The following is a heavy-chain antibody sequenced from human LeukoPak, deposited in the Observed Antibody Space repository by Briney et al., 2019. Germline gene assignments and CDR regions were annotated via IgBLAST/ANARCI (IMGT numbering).Heavy chain of an antibody. CDR1: GFTFSSYA. J-gene: IGHJ2*01. Sequence: GGSLRLSCSASGFTFSSYAMHWARQAPGKGLEYVSAISSNGGSTYYADSVKGRFTISRDNSKNTLYLQMSSLRAEDTAVYYCAKGRPTTLGYCGRSICADWYFDLWGRGTLLSVSS. CDR3: AKGRPTTLGYCGRSICADWYFDL. V-gene: IGHV3-64D*06. D-gene: IGHD2-2*01. CDR2: ISSNGGST.